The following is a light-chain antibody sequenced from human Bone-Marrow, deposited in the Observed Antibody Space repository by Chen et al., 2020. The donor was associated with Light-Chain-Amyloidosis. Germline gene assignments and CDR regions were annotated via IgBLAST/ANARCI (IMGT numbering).Light chain of an antibody. CDR3: QVWDRSSDRPV. V-gene: IGLV3-21*02. CDR2: DDS. CDR1: NIASTS. J-gene: IGLJ2*01. Sequence: SYVLTQPSFVSVAPGQTATLACGGNNIASTSVHWYQQTPGQPPLLVVYDDSDRPAGIPRRLSGSNSGNTATLTSSRDEAGDEADYYCQVWDRSSDRPVFGGGTKLTVL.